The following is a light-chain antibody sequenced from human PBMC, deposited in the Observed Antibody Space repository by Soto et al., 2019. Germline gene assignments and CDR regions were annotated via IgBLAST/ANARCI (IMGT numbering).Light chain of an antibody. V-gene: IGLV1-44*01. Sequence: QSVLTQPPSASGTPGQTITISCSGSTSNVGDNALNWYQQLPGTDPKVVIYNSNQRPSGVPDRFSGSKSGTSGSLAISGLQSEDEAAYYCGAWDDSLKASVFGGGTKVTVL. CDR3: GAWDDSLKASV. CDR2: NSN. CDR1: TSNVGDNA. J-gene: IGLJ3*02.